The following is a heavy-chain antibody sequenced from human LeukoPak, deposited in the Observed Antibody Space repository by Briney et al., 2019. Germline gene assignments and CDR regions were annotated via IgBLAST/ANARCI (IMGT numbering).Heavy chain of an antibody. Sequence: ASVKVSCKASGYTFTSYSMHWVRQAPGQGLEWMGIINPSGGTTTYAQKFQGRVTMTRDTSISTAYMELSRLRSDDTAVYYCARELAVAGTWGDYYYYYGMDVWGQGTTVTVSS. D-gene: IGHD6-19*01. CDR3: ARELAVAGTWGDYYYYYGMDV. J-gene: IGHJ6*02. V-gene: IGHV1-46*01. CDR2: INPSGGTT. CDR1: GYTFTSYS.